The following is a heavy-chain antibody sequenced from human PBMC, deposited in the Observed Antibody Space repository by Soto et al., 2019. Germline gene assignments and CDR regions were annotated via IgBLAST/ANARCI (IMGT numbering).Heavy chain of an antibody. D-gene: IGHD3-16*02. CDR2: IWYDVSNK. CDR1: GFTFSSYG. J-gene: IGHJ4*02. CDR3: ARGPYEYVWGSDPPHFDY. V-gene: IGHV3-33*01. Sequence: GGSLRLSCAASGFTFSSYGMHWVRQAPGKGLEWVAVIWYDVSNKYYADSVKGRFTISRDNAKNSLYLQMNSLRAEDTAVYYCARGPYEYVWGSDPPHFDYWGQGALVTVSS.